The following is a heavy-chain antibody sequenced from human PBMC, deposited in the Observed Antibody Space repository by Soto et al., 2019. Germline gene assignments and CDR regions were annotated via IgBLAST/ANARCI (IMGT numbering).Heavy chain of an antibody. CDR2: ITSGGGGT. J-gene: IGHJ4*02. V-gene: IGHV3-23*01. CDR1: GFIFSSHA. CDR3: AKDLLWGNFEY. D-gene: IGHD3-16*01. Sequence: EVQVLESGGGLAQPGGSLRLSCAVSGFIFSSHAMSWVRQAPGKGLDWVSTITSGGGGTYYADSVKGRFTISRDNSKNTIFLQMNSLRAEDTAVYYCAKDLLWGNFEYWGQGTLVTVSS.